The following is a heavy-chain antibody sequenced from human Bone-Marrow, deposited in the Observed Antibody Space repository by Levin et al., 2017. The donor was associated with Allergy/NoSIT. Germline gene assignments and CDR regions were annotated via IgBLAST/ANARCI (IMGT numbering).Heavy chain of an antibody. Sequence: QPGESLKISCAASGFTFSPYSMNWVRQAPGSGLEWLSYINSGSASILYADSVRGRFTVSRDDAKNSLYLQMNSLRADDTAVYYCATSWGRLDYWGRGTLVTVSS. J-gene: IGHJ4*02. CDR1: GFTFSPYS. D-gene: IGHD3-16*01. CDR2: INSGSASI. V-gene: IGHV3-48*04. CDR3: ATSWGRLDY.